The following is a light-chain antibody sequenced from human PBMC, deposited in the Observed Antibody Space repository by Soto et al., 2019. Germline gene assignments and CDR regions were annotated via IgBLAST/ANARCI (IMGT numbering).Light chain of an antibody. CDR3: SSYTSSSSLGV. Sequence: QSTLTQHASVSGSPGQSFTISCTGTSSDVGGYNYVSWYQQHPGKAPKLMIYDVSDRPSGVSNRFSGSKSGNTASLTISGLQAEDEADYYCSSYTSSSSLGVFGGGTKLTVL. J-gene: IGLJ3*02. CDR2: DVS. CDR1: SSDVGGYNY. V-gene: IGLV2-14*01.